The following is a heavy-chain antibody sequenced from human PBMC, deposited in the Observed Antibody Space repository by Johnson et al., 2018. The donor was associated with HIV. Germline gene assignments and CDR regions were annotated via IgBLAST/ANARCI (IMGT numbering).Heavy chain of an antibody. D-gene: IGHD2-15*01. CDR2: ISGGGGTT. V-gene: IGHV3-23*04. J-gene: IGHJ3*02. CDR1: GFSFSTYA. Sequence: VQLVESGGGFVQPGGSLRLSCAASGFSFSTYAMTWVRQAPGRGLEWVSTISGGGGTTHYADSVKGRFTISRDNFKYTLHLQMNSLRAEDTALYYCVKDLYCSDGVCRTDAVNIWGQGKMVTVSS. CDR3: VKDLYCSDGVCRTDAVNI.